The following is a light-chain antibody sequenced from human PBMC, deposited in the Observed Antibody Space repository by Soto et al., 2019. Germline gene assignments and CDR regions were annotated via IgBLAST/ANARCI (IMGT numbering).Light chain of an antibody. V-gene: IGKV1-6*01. J-gene: IGKJ1*01. Sequence: ALQMTQSPSSLSASVGDRVTITCRASQDIRTELGWYQQKPGKAPKLLIYGATTFQSCVPSRFSGSGSGTDFTLTIIGLQTEDFSTCYCLQDYNYPRTFGQGTKVEV. CDR2: GAT. CDR1: QDIRTE. CDR3: LQDYNYPRT.